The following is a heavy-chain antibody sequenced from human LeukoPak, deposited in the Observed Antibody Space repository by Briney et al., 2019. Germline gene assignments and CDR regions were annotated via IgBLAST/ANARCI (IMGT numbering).Heavy chain of an antibody. V-gene: IGHV4-34*01. CDR2: INHSGST. J-gene: IGHJ6*02. Sequence: SETLSLTCAVYGGSFSGYYWSWIRQPPGKGLEWIGEINHSGSTNYNPSLKSRVTISVDTSKNQFSLKLSSVTAADTAVYYCARGDYYGSGNVVQYYYYGMDVWGHGTTVTVSS. CDR3: ARGDYYGSGNVVQYYYYGMDV. CDR1: GGSFSGYY. D-gene: IGHD3-10*01.